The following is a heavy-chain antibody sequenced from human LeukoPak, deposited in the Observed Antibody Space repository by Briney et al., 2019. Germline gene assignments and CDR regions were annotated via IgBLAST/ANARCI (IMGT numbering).Heavy chain of an antibody. J-gene: IGHJ4*02. CDR3: ARGDSGPLFDC. CDR2: ISYDGSNK. Sequence: GGSLRLSCAASGFTFSSYAMHWVRQAPGKGLEWVAVISYDGSNKYYADSVKGRFTISRDNSKNTLYLQMNGLRAEDTAVYYCARGDSGPLFDCWGQGTLVTVSS. D-gene: IGHD1-26*01. V-gene: IGHV3-30-3*01. CDR1: GFTFSSYA.